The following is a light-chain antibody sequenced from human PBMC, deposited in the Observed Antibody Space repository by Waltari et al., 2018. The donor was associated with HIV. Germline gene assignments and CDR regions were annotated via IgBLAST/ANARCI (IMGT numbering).Light chain of an antibody. J-gene: IGLJ1*01. CDR1: PRYVGFYDS. CDR2: DVN. Sequence: QSALTHPPSVSGSPGHSVSIPPSGTPRYVGFYDSVSWYQQYPGKAPKLIIFDVNQRPSGVPERFSGSKSGNTASLTISGLQTEDEADYFCCAYAAGHVSYVFGNGTAVAVL. V-gene: IGLV2-11*01. CDR3: CAYAAGHVSYV.